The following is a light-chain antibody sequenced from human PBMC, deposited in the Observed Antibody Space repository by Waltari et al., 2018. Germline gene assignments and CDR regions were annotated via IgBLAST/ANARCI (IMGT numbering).Light chain of an antibody. CDR2: ANN. V-gene: IGLV1-51*01. J-gene: IGLJ1*01. CDR1: SPTLGNKF. CDR3: GTWDSSVPVGDFV. Sequence: QSVLTQPPSVSAAPGQKVTISCSGSSPTLGNKFVSWSQQVPGTAPKPPIYANNKRPSEISDRFSGSKSGTSATLGITGLQTGDEADYYCGTWDSSVPVGDFVFGTGTRVTVL.